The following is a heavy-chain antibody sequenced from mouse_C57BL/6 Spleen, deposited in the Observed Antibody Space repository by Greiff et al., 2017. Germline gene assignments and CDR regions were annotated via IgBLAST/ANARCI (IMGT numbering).Heavy chain of an antibody. J-gene: IGHJ1*03. Sequence: EVQLQQSGPELVKPGASVKISCKASGYTFTDYYMNWVKQSHGKSLEWIGDINPNNGGTSYNQKFKGKATLTVDKSSSTAYMELRSLTSEDSAVYYCARGDYGSRKYFDVWGTGTTVTGSS. CDR2: INPNNGGT. V-gene: IGHV1-26*01. D-gene: IGHD1-1*01. CDR3: ARGDYGSRKYFDV. CDR1: GYTFTDYY.